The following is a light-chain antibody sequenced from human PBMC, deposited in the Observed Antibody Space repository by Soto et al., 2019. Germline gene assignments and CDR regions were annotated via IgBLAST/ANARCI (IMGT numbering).Light chain of an antibody. CDR3: QHYISHSAS. V-gene: IGKV1-5*01. Sequence: DIQMTQSPSTLSASVGDRVTITCRASQSINTWLAWYQQKPGKAPKLLIYDASRLRSGVPSRFSGSGFGTEFTLTISSLQPDDFASYYFQHYISHSASFGQGTKVDIE. CDR2: DAS. CDR1: QSINTW. J-gene: IGKJ1*01.